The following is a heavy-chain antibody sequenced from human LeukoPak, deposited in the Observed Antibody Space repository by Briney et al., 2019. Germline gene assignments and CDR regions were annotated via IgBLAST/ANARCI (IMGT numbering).Heavy chain of an antibody. CDR1: GFTFSSYA. V-gene: IGHV3-23*01. CDR2: ISGSGGST. D-gene: IGHD3-16*02. Sequence: GGSLRLSCAASGFTFSSYAMSWVRQAPGKGLEWVSAISGSGGSTYYADSVKGRFTISRDNSKNTLYLQMNSLRAEDTAVYYCAKGLNDYVRGSYRPLDYWGQGTLVTVSS. J-gene: IGHJ4*02. CDR3: AKGLNDYVRGSYRPLDY.